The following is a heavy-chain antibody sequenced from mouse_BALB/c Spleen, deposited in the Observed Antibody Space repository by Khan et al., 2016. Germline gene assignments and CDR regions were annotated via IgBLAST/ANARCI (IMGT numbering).Heavy chain of an antibody. CDR2: IDPYNTNP. V-gene: IGHV14-1*02. D-gene: IGHD2-3*01. Sequence: VRLQHPCSALFLPFSFFPFALTSPFCKLKDYYIPFFPPLPYSPLDFIVWIDPYNTNPKYYPKFHFNSIITSDTSSNTSYLQLSSLTSEDTAVYYCALDGSWFAYWGQGTLVTVSA. CDR1: FCKLKDYY. CDR3: ALDGSWFAY. J-gene: IGHJ3*01.